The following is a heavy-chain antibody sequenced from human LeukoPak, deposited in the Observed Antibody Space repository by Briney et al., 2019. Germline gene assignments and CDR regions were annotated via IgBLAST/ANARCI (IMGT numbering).Heavy chain of an antibody. J-gene: IGHJ5*02. CDR2: IYYSGST. V-gene: IGHV4-59*11. CDR1: GFTFSDHY. CDR3: ARYDFWSHKFDP. D-gene: IGHD3-3*01. Sequence: GSLRLSCAASGFTFSDHYMDWIRQPPGKGLEWIGYIYYSGSTNYNPSLKSRVTISVDTSKNQFSLKLSSMTAADTAVYYCARYDFWSHKFDPWGQGTLVTVSS.